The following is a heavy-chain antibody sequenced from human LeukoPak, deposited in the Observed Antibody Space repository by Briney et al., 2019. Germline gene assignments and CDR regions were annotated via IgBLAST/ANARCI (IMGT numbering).Heavy chain of an antibody. J-gene: IGHJ4*02. CDR3: AKVRYGGWYYFDY. CDR1: GFTFSSYA. D-gene: IGHD4-23*01. V-gene: IGHV3-23*01. Sequence: GGSLRLSCAASGFTFSSYAMSWVRQAPGKGLEWVSGISGSGGSTYYADSVKGRFTISRDNSKNTLYVQMNSLRAEDTAVYYCAKVRYGGWYYFDYWGQGALVTVSP. CDR2: ISGSGGST.